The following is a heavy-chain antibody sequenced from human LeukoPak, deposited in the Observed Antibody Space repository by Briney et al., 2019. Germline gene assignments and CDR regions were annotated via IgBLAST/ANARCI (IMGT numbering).Heavy chain of an antibody. V-gene: IGHV1-69*05. D-gene: IGHD1-26*01. Sequence: ASVKVSCKASGGTFSSYAISWVRQAPGQGLEWMGRIIPIFGTANCAQKFQGRVTITTDESTSTAYMELSSLRSEDTAVYYCARDWAIVGATPEVYYYYMDVWGKGTTVTVSS. J-gene: IGHJ6*03. CDR1: GGTFSSYA. CDR2: IIPIFGTA. CDR3: ARDWAIVGATPEVYYYYMDV.